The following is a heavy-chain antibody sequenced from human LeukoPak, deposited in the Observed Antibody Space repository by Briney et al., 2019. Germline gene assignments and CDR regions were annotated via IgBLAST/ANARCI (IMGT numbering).Heavy chain of an antibody. CDR3: ARDHSSSCQLFDY. V-gene: IGHV1-46*01. CDR2: INPSGGST. J-gene: IGHJ4*02. D-gene: IGHD6-13*01. Sequence: ASVKVSCKASGYTFTSYYMHWVRQAPGQGLEWMGIINPSGGSTSYAQRFQGRVTTTTDTSTSTAYMELSSLRSDDTAVYYCARDHSSSCQLFDYWGQGTLVTVSS. CDR1: GYTFTSYY.